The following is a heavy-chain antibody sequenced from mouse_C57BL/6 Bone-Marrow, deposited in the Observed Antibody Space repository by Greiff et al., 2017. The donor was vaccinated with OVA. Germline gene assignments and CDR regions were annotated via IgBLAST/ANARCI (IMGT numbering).Heavy chain of an antibody. CDR1: GYAFSSSW. CDR3: APSTVVATRYFDV. J-gene: IGHJ1*03. Sequence: VQLQQSGPELVKPGASVKISCKASGYAFSSSWMNWVKQRPGKGLEWIGRIYPGDGDTNYNGKFKGKATLTADKSSSTAYMQLSSLTSEDSAVYFCAPSTVVATRYFDVWGTGTTVTVSS. CDR2: IYPGDGDT. V-gene: IGHV1-82*01. D-gene: IGHD1-1*01.